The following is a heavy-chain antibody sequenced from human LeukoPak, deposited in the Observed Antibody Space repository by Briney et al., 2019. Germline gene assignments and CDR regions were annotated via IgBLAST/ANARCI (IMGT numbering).Heavy chain of an antibody. Sequence: GGSLRLFCAASGFTFSSYSMNWVRQAPGKGLEWVSSISSSSSYIYYADSVKGRFTISRDNAKNSLYLQMNSLRVEDTAVYYCARDPGSRQQLVVDYWGQGTLVTVSS. CDR1: GFTFSSYS. CDR3: ARDPGSRQQLVVDY. J-gene: IGHJ4*02. D-gene: IGHD6-13*01. V-gene: IGHV3-21*01. CDR2: ISSSSSYI.